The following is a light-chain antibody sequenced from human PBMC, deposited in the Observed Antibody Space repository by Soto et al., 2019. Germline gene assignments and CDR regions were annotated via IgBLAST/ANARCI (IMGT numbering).Light chain of an antibody. Sequence: DIQMTQSPSSLSASVGDRVTITCRASQSISTYLHWYQQKSGEAPKLLIYAASHLQSGVPSRFSSSGSGTHFTLTMNSVQPEDFATYYCQQGYSTPWTFGQGTKVDIK. V-gene: IGKV1-39*01. J-gene: IGKJ1*01. CDR2: AAS. CDR1: QSISTY. CDR3: QQGYSTPWT.